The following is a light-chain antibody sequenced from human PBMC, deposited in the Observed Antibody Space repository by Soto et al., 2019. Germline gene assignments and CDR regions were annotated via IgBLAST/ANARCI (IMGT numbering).Light chain of an antibody. CDR2: EVS. CDR3: SSYTSISTHV. CDR1: SSDVGGYNY. V-gene: IGLV2-14*01. J-gene: IGLJ2*01. Sequence: QSALTQPASVSGSPGQSITISCTGTSSDVGGYNYVSWFQQYPGKAPKLMIFEVSNRPSGVSNRFSGSKSGNTASLTISGLQAEDEGNYYCSSYTSISTHVFGGGTKVTVL.